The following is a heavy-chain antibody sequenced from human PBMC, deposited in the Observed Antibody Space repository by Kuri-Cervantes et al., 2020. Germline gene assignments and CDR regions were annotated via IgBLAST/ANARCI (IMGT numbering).Heavy chain of an antibody. J-gene: IGHJ4*02. CDR3: ASGRDGYISYYFDY. Sequence: SETLSLTCTVSGGSISSSSYYWGWIRQPPGKGLEWIGSIYYSGSTYYNPSLKSRVIISVDTSKNPFSLKLSSVTAADTAVYYCASGRDGYISYYFDYWGQGTLVTVSS. CDR2: IYYSGST. V-gene: IGHV4-39*01. D-gene: IGHD5-24*01. CDR1: GGSISSSSYY.